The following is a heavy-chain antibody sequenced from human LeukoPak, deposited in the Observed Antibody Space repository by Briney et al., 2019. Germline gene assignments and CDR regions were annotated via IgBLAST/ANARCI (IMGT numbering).Heavy chain of an antibody. Sequence: ALVKVSCKASGYTFNSYSITWFRQAPGQGLEWMGWIGGYNGDTLYPQKFQGRVTVTTDTSSSTAYMELRSLRSDDTAVYYCARDISGGEDYWGQGTLVTVSS. CDR2: IGGYNGDT. D-gene: IGHD3-16*01. CDR1: GYTFNSYS. V-gene: IGHV1-18*01. CDR3: ARDISGGEDY. J-gene: IGHJ4*02.